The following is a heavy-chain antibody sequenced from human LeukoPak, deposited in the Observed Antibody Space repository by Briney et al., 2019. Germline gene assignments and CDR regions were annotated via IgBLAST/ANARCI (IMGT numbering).Heavy chain of an antibody. J-gene: IGHJ4*02. Sequence: PGGSLRLSCAASGFSIRGYWMHWVRQAPGRGLMWVSRIKSDGSWTNYADSVRGRFTISRDNAKNTLYLQMIGLRAEDTAIYYCVRDGDAYDFDHGGQGILVTVSS. CDR2: IKSDGSWT. CDR3: VRDGDAYDFDH. CDR1: GFSIRGYW. D-gene: IGHD5-12*01. V-gene: IGHV3-74*01.